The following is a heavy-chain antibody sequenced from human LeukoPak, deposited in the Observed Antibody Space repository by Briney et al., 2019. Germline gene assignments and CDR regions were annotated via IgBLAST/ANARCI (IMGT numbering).Heavy chain of an antibody. CDR1: GGSISSSSYY. CDR3: ARGRYFDWSHGGDYMDV. V-gene: IGHV4-39*07. D-gene: IGHD3-9*01. Sequence: PSETLSLTCTVSGGSISSSSYYWGWIRQPPGKGLEWIGSIYYSGSTYYNPSLKSRVTISVDTPKNQFSLKLSSVTAADTAVYYCARGRYFDWSHGGDYMDVWGKGTTVTVSS. CDR2: IYYSGST. J-gene: IGHJ6*03.